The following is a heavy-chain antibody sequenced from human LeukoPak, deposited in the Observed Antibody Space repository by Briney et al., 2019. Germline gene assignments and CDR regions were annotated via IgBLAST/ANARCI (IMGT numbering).Heavy chain of an antibody. Sequence: SETLSLTCTVSGASISSTTYYWGRIRQPPRKGLEWIASIYYSGSTYYNPSLKSRVTVSVDKSKNHFSLRLNSVTAADTAVYYCTSGQGWNLLSFDYWGQGTLVTVSS. CDR3: TSGQGWNLLSFDY. V-gene: IGHV4-39*07. CDR2: IYYSGST. CDR1: GASISSTTYY. D-gene: IGHD1-26*01. J-gene: IGHJ4*02.